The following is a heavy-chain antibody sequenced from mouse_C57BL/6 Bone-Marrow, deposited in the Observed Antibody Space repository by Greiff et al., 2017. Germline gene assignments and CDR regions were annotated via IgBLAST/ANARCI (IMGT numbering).Heavy chain of an antibody. V-gene: IGHV8-8*01. CDR2: IWWDDDK. D-gene: IGHD1-1*01. CDR3: ARIADYYGSSYVYYAMDY. J-gene: IGHJ4*01. Sequence: QVTLKESGPGILQPSQTLSLTCSFSGFSLSTFGMGVGWIRQPSGKGLEWLAHIWWDDDKYYNPALKSRLTISKDTSKNQIFLKIANVDTADTATYYCARIADYYGSSYVYYAMDYWGQGTSVTVSS. CDR1: GFSLSTFGMG.